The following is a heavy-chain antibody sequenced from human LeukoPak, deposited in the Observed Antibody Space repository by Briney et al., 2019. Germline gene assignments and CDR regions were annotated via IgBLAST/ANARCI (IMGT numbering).Heavy chain of an antibody. J-gene: IGHJ4*02. D-gene: IGHD1-26*01. V-gene: IGHV3-23*01. CDR3: AKDRRVGANVPYFDY. Sequence: PGGSLRLSCAASGFTLSSYAMSWVRQARGKGLVWVSATSSSDAGTYYADSVRGRFTISRDDSKNTLYLQMNSLRAEDTAVYYCAKDRRVGANVPYFDYWGQGTLVTVSS. CDR2: TSSSDAGT. CDR1: GFTLSSYA.